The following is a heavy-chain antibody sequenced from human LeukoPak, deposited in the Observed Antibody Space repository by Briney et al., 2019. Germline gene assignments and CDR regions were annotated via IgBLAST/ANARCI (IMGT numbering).Heavy chain of an antibody. CDR1: GGSISSSNW. J-gene: IGHJ4*02. CDR3: ARGTAVAHDY. Sequence: SGTLSLTCAVSGGSISSSNWWSWVRQPPGKGLEWIGYMSYSGSTNYNPSLKSRVTISIDTSRDQFSLKLSSVTAADTAVYYCARGTAVAHDYWGQGTLVTVSS. CDR2: MSYSGST. V-gene: IGHV4-4*02. D-gene: IGHD6-19*01.